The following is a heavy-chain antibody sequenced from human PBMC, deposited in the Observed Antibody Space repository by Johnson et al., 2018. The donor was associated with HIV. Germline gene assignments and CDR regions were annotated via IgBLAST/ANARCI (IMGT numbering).Heavy chain of an antibody. CDR3: ARGGIIHNAFDI. J-gene: IGHJ3*02. CDR2: IRYDESDK. CDR1: GFAFSNYG. Sequence: VQLVESGGGVVQPGGSLRLSCAASGFAFSNYGLHWVRQSPGRGLEWVAFIRYDESDKYYADSVKGRFTMSRDNSKNTLYLQMSSLRAEDTAVYYCARGGIIHNAFDIWGQGTMVTVSS. V-gene: IGHV3-30*02. D-gene: IGHD1-1*01.